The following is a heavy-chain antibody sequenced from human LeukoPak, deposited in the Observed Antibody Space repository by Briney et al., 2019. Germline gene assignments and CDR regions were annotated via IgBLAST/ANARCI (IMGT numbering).Heavy chain of an antibody. CDR2: IIPIFGTA. CDR1: GGTFSSYA. V-gene: IGHV1-69*13. J-gene: IGHJ4*02. D-gene: IGHD5-18*01. Sequence: SVTVSCTASGGTFSSYAISWVRQAPGQGLEWMGEIIPIFGTANYAQKFQGRVTITADESTSTAYMELSSLRSEDTAVYYCARVRKSTAMADFDYWGQGTLVTVSS. CDR3: ARVRKSTAMADFDY.